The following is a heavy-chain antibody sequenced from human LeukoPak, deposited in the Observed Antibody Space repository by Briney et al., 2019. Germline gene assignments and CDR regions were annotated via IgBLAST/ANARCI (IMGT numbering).Heavy chain of an antibody. J-gene: IGHJ4*02. CDR2: IYYSGST. D-gene: IGHD1-1*01. V-gene: IGHV4-31*02. CDR3: ARENDGYFDY. CDR1: GFTFSNYE. Sequence: LRLSCAASGFTFSNYEMNWVRQHPGKGLELIGYIYYSGSTYYNPSLKSRVTISVDTSKKEFSLKLSSVTAADTAVYYCARENDGYFDYRGQGTLVTVSS.